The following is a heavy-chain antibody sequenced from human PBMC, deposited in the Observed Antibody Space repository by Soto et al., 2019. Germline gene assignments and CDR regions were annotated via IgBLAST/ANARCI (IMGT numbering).Heavy chain of an antibody. D-gene: IGHD3-10*01. Sequence: GGSLRPSCAGSGYNFGGFWMHWVRQAPGKGLVWVSRIDNGGTNTVYADAVKGRFTISRDNAKNTLYLQMNSLRAEDTAVYYCAKDRGRPDAFNIWGQGTMVTVSS. CDR1: GYNFGGFW. V-gene: IGHV3-74*01. CDR2: IDNGGTNT. CDR3: AKDRGRPDAFNI. J-gene: IGHJ3*02.